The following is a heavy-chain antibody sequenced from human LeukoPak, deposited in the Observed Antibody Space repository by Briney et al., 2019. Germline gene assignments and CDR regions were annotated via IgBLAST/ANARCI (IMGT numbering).Heavy chain of an antibody. J-gene: IGHJ3*02. CDR1: GFTFSSYW. CDR3: ARHRRYFDWLSHAFDI. D-gene: IGHD3-9*01. V-gene: IGHV3-7*01. CDR2: IKQDGSEK. Sequence: GGSLRLSCAASGFTFSSYWMSWVRQAPGKGLEWVANIKQDGSEKYYVDSVKGRFTISRDNAKNSLYLQMNSLRAEDTAVYYCARHRRYFDWLSHAFDIWGQGTMVTVSS.